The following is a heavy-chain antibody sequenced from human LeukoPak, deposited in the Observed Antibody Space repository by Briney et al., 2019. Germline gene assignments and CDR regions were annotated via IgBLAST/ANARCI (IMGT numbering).Heavy chain of an antibody. V-gene: IGHV3-66*02. CDR1: GFTVSSYY. J-gene: IGHJ3*02. CDR2: IYSGGST. Sequence: GGSLRLSCAASGFTVSSYYMSWVRQAPGKGLEWVSVIYSGGSTYYADSVKGRFTISRDNSKNTLYLQMNSLRAEDTAVYYCAREGSEYSSSWYRGGDAFDIWGQGTMVTVSS. D-gene: IGHD6-13*01. CDR3: AREGSEYSSSWYRGGDAFDI.